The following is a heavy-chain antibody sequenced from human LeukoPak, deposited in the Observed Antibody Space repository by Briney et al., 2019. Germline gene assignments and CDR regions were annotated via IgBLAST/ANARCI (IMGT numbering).Heavy chain of an antibody. V-gene: IGHV4-39*01. Sequence: PSETLSLTCSVSGDSVSRSDSYWDWIRQPPGKGLEWIGTIYYSGRTYYSPSLKSRVTMSVVPSNNQFSLTLRPVSAADTAVYYCARRRYYDGSGYWEWGQGTLLSVSS. CDR2: IYYSGRT. J-gene: IGHJ1*01. CDR1: GDSVSRSDSY. D-gene: IGHD3-22*01. CDR3: ARRRYYDGSGYWE.